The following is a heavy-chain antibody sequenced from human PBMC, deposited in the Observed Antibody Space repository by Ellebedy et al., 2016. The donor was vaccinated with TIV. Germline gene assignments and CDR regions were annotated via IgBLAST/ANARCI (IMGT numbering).Heavy chain of an antibody. J-gene: IGHJ4*02. CDR3: ARSRGVSY. Sequence: PGGSLRLSCTISGFPFSGAGVHWVRQAPGKGPECVANIKQDGSEKYYVDSVKGRFTISRDNAKNSLYLQMNSLRAEDTAVYFCARSRGVSYWGQGTLVTVSS. CDR2: IKQDGSEK. D-gene: IGHD2-8*01. V-gene: IGHV3-7*03. CDR1: GFPFSGAG.